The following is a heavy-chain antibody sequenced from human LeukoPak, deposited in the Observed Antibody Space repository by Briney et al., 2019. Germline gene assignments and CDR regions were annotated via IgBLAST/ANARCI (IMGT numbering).Heavy chain of an antibody. CDR2: ISYDGSNK. J-gene: IGHJ4*02. CDR1: GFTFSSYA. V-gene: IGHV3-30-3*01. CDR3: ARDLGFAPKHLTN. Sequence: GGSLRLSCAASGFTFSSYAMHWVRQAPGKGLEWVAVISYDGSNKYYADSVKGRFTISRDNSKNTLYLQMNSLRAEDTAVYYCARDLGFAPKHLTNWGQGTLVTVSS. D-gene: IGHD3-10*01.